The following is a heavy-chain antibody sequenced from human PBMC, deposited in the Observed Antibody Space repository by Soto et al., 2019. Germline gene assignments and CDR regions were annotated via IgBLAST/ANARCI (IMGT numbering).Heavy chain of an antibody. CDR3: ARDRHDSSGYYFVDAFDI. Sequence: RASVKVSCKASGYTFTSYGISWVRQAPGQGLERMGWISAYNGNTNYAQKHQGRVTMTTDTSTSTAYMGLRSLRSDDTAVYYCARDRHDSSGYYFVDAFDIWGQGTMVTVSS. D-gene: IGHD3-22*01. CDR2: ISAYNGNT. V-gene: IGHV1-18*01. J-gene: IGHJ3*02. CDR1: GYTFTSYG.